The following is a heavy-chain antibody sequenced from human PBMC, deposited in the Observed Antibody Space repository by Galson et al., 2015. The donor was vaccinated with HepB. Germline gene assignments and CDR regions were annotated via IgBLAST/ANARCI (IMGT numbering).Heavy chain of an antibody. CDR2: INAGNGNT. J-gene: IGHJ3*02. V-gene: IGHV1-3*01. CDR1: GYTSSHFD. Sequence: SVKVSCKASGYTSSHFDMHWVRQAPGQGLEWMGWINAGNGNTKYSQKFQGRVTITRDTSATSCYMEVRSLKSEDTAVYYCARSPGGGGAFDIWGQGTMVTVSS. CDR3: ARSPGGGGAFDI. D-gene: IGHD1-26*01.